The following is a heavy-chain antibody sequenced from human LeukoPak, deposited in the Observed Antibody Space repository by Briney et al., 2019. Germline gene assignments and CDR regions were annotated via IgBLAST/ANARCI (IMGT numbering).Heavy chain of an antibody. CDR3: ASRPADTTWYGVFDY. V-gene: IGHV4-59*11. CDR1: GGSINSHY. J-gene: IGHJ4*02. Sequence: SETLSLTCSVSGGSINSHYWSWIRQPPGKRLEWIGYIFNTGNTNYNPSLASRVSMSVDTSRAQFLLRLSPVTAADTAIYYCASRPADTTWYGVFDYWSQGTLVTVPS. D-gene: IGHD3-10*01. CDR2: IFNTGNT.